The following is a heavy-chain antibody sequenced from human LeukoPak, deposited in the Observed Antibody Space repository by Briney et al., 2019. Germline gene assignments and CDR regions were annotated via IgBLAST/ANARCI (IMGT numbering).Heavy chain of an antibody. CDR1: GGSVSSGSYC. J-gene: IGHJ4*02. V-gene: IGHV4-61*01. Sequence: SETLSLTCTVSGGSVSSGSYCWSWIRQPPGKGLEWIGYIYYSGSTNYNPSLKSRVTISVDTSKNQFSLKLSSVTAADTAVYYCARDGGKFDYWGQGTLVTVSS. D-gene: IGHD3-3*01. CDR3: ARDGGKFDY. CDR2: IYYSGST.